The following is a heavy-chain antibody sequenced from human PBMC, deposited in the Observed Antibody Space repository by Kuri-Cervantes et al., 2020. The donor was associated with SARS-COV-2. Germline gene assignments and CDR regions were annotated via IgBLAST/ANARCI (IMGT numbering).Heavy chain of an antibody. D-gene: IGHD4-17*01. J-gene: IGHJ4*02. Sequence: LSLTCAASGFTFSSYGMHWVRQAPGKGLEWVAFIRYDGSNKYYADSVKGRFTISRDNSKNTLYLQMNSLRAEDTAIYYCAKGHNDHGDYDLNYWGQGTLVTVSS. CDR2: IRYDGSNK. CDR1: GFTFSSYG. CDR3: AKGHNDHGDYDLNY. V-gene: IGHV3-30*02.